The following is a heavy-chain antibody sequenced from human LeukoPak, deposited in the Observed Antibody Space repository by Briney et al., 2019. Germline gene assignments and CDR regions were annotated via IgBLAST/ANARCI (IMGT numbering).Heavy chain of an antibody. CDR2: ISGSGGST. Sequence: GGSLRLSCAVSGFTFSGYAMSWVRQAPGKGLEWVSGISGSGGSTYYADSVKGRFTISRDNSKKTLYLQMNSLRGEDTAVYYCARDRTYGEGYFDYWGQGTLVTVSS. CDR1: GFTFSGYA. D-gene: IGHD4-17*01. J-gene: IGHJ4*02. CDR3: ARDRTYGEGYFDY. V-gene: IGHV3-23*01.